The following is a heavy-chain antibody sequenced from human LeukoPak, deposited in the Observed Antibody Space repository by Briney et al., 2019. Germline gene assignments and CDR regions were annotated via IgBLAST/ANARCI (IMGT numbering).Heavy chain of an antibody. CDR3: ARYSGEHDAFDI. CDR2: INPNSGGT. CDR1: GYTFTGYY. J-gene: IGHJ3*02. Sequence: ASVKVSCKASGYTFTGYYMHWVRQAPGQGLEWMGWINPNSGGTNYAQKFQGRVTMTRDTSISTAYMELSRLRSDDTAVYYCARYSGEHDAFDIWGQGTMVTVSS. V-gene: IGHV1-2*02. D-gene: IGHD1/OR15-1a*01.